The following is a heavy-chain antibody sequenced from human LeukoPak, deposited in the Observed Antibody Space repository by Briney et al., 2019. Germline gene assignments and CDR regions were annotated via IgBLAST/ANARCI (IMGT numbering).Heavy chain of an antibody. V-gene: IGHV1-69*06. D-gene: IGHD5-24*01. J-gene: IGHJ6*03. Sequence: ASVKVSCKASGGTFSSYAISWVRQAPGQGLEWMGGIIPIFGTVNYAQKFQGRVTITADKSTSTAYMELSSLRSEDTAVYYCARVPTSYYYYMDVWGKGTTVTVSS. CDR3: ARVPTSYYYYMDV. CDR2: IIPIFGTV. CDR1: GGTFSSYA.